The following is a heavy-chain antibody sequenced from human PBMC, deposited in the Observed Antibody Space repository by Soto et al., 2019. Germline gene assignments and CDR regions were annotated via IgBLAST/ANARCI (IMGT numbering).Heavy chain of an antibody. CDR1: GFSLSTSGEG. CDR2: IYWNEDE. D-gene: IGHD1-26*01. CDR3: EQRKGGGNSAWFDP. Sequence: QITLKESGPTLLKPTQTLTLTCTFSGFSLSTSGEGVGWIRQSPGKALEWLALIYWNEDERYTPSLRSRLTITKDISKNQVVFTMTNMDPVDTATYYCEQRKGGGNSAWFDPWGQGTLVTVSS. J-gene: IGHJ5*02. V-gene: IGHV2-5*01.